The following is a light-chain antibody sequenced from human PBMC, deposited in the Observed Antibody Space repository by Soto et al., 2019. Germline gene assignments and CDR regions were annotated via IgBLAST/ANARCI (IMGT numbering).Light chain of an antibody. CDR1: QSVSSSY. Sequence: VMTQSPATLSLSPGERATLSCRASQSVSSSYLAWYQQKPGQAPRLLIYGASSRATGIPDRFSGSGSGTDFTLTISRLAPEDFAVYYCQQYGSSPQTFGQGTNVAIK. CDR2: GAS. V-gene: IGKV3-20*01. CDR3: QQYGSSPQT. J-gene: IGKJ1*01.